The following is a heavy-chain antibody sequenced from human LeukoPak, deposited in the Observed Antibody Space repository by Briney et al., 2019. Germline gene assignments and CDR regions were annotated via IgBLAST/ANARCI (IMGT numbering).Heavy chain of an antibody. J-gene: IGHJ4*02. Sequence: PAGSLRLSCAASGFTFDDYAMHWVRQAPGKGLEWVSFISGDGGTTYYADSVKGRFTISRDNSKNSLYLQMNSLRIEDTALYYCAQAPYYYGSGRFEDYWGQGTLVTLSS. CDR2: ISGDGGTT. D-gene: IGHD3-10*01. CDR3: AQAPYYYGSGRFEDY. CDR1: GFTFDDYA. V-gene: IGHV3-43*02.